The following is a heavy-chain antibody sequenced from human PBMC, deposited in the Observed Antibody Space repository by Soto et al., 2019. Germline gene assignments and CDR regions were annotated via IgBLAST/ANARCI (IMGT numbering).Heavy chain of an antibody. Sequence: QVTLKESGPVLVKPTETLTLTCTVSGFSLSNARMSVSWIRQPPGKALEWLAHIFSNDAKSYSASLKSRLTISKDTYKSEVVLTMTNMDPVDTATYDCARIRGWGCLGRNDYWGQGTLVTVSS. V-gene: IGHV2-26*01. J-gene: IGHJ4*02. CDR1: GFSLSNARMS. D-gene: IGHD3-10*01. CDR2: IFSNDAK. CDR3: ARIRGWGCLGRNDY.